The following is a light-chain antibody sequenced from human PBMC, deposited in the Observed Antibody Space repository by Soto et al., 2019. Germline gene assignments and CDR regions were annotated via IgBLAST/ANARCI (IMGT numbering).Light chain of an antibody. Sequence: DIQLTQYPSFLSASVGDRFTSTRLAIQGISSYLAWYQQQPGKAPKLLIYAASTLQSGVPSRFSGSGSGTDFTLTISSLEPEDFAVYYCQQRNNWPPSITVGPGTRLEIK. CDR1: QGISSY. V-gene: IGKV1-9*01. CDR3: QQRNNWPPSIT. J-gene: IGKJ5*01. CDR2: AAS.